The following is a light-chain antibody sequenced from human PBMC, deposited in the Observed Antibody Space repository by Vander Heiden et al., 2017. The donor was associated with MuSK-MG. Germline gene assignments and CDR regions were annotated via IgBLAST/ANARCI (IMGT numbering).Light chain of an antibody. CDR3: QQYNNWPPLT. V-gene: IGKV3D-15*01. Sequence: DIVMMQSPATLSVSPGESVTLSCRASQTISGRLAWYQQKPGQAPKLLFYATSTRATGTPARFSGGGSGTEFTLTISSLQSEDSAVYYCQQYNNWPPLTFGGGTKVEI. CDR1: QTISGR. J-gene: IGKJ4*01. CDR2: ATS.